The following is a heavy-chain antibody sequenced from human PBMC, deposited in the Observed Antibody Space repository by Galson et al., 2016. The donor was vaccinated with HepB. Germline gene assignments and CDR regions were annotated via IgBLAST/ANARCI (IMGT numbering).Heavy chain of an antibody. CDR1: GASISINNW. CDR3: AGFDLGGCGTGIFSQ. V-gene: IGHV4-4*02. J-gene: IGHJ4*02. Sequence: ETLSLTCAVSGASISINNWWSWVRQPPGKGLEWIGEIYHSGSTNYNPSLKSRVNITVDKYKNQFPLKLSSVTAADTAVYYCAGFDLGGCGTGIFSQWGPGTLVTVSA. CDR2: IYHSGST. D-gene: IGHD2-8*02.